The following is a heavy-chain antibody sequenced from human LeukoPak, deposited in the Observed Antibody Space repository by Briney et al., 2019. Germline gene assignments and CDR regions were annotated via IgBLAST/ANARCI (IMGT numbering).Heavy chain of an antibody. J-gene: IGHJ2*01. D-gene: IGHD4-17*01. Sequence: GGSLRLPCAASGSTFRSYNINWVRQAPGKGLEWVSYISSGSGTIYYADSVKGRFTISRDNAKNSLFLQMNSLRAEDTAVYYCAALRGLQNWYFDLWGRGTLVTVSS. CDR2: ISSGSGTI. V-gene: IGHV3-48*01. CDR1: GSTFRSYN. CDR3: AALRGLQNWYFDL.